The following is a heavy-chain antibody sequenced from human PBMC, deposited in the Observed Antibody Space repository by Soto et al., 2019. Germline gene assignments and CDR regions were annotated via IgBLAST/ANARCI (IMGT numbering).Heavy chain of an antibody. CDR2: MSFDGTYK. Sequence: QVQLAESGGGVVQPGRSLRLSCIGSGFRFSDYGMHWVRQAPGKGLEWVAMMSFDGTYKYSADSVKGRFIISRDNSKNTLYLKMNSLRAEDTAVYYCAIDRRDGEYTSVYDFWGQGTLVTVSS. CDR1: GFRFSDYG. D-gene: IGHD4-17*01. V-gene: IGHV3-30*03. CDR3: AIDRRDGEYTSVYDF. J-gene: IGHJ4*02.